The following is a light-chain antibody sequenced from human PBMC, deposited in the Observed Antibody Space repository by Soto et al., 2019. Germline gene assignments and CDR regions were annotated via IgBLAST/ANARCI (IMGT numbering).Light chain of an antibody. CDR2: EVS. J-gene: IGLJ3*02. CDR1: SSDVGGYNY. CDR3: SSYAGTNNLV. V-gene: IGLV2-8*01. Sequence: QSALTQPPSASVSPGQSVTISCTGTSSDVGGYNYVSWYQQYPGKAPKIMIYEVSERPSGVPVRFSGSKSGNTASLTVSGLQAEDEADYYCSSYAGTNNLVFGGGTKLTVL.